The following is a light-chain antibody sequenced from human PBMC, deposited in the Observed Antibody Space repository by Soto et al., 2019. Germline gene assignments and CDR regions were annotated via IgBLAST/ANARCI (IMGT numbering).Light chain of an antibody. CDR3: QQYNNWPRT. CDR1: QSVSSN. J-gene: IGKJ1*01. V-gene: IGKV3-15*01. CDR2: GAS. Sequence: EILMTQSPSTLAVSPGERATLSCRASQSVSSNLAWYQQKPGQAPRLLIYGASTRATGIPARFSGSGSGTEFTLTLSSLQSEDFELYYCQQYNNWPRTCGQGTKVDIK.